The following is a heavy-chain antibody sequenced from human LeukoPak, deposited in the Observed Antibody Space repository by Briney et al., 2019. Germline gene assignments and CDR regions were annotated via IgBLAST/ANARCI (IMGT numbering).Heavy chain of an antibody. D-gene: IGHD6-13*01. J-gene: IGHJ3*02. CDR3: ATSSTGYSSRGAAFDI. Sequence: ASVKVSCKASGYTFNTYGISWVRQAPGQGLEWMGWISAYNGNTNYAQKFQGRVTMTEDTSTDTAYMELSSLRSEDTAVYYCATSSTGYSSRGAAFDIWGQGTMVTVSS. V-gene: IGHV1-18*01. CDR2: ISAYNGNT. CDR1: GYTFNTYG.